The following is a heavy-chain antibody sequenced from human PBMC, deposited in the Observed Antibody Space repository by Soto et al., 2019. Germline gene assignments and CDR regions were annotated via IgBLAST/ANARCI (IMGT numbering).Heavy chain of an antibody. CDR3: ARELYRYSGSSGGPGIAFDI. CDR2: IWYDGSNK. J-gene: IGHJ3*02. Sequence: PGGSLRLSCAASGFTFSSYGMHWVRQAPGKGLEWVAVIWYDGSNKYYADYVKGRFTISRDNSKNTLYLQMNSLRAEDTAAYYCARELYRYSGSSGGPGIAFDIWGQGTMVTVSS. V-gene: IGHV3-33*01. CDR1: GFTFSSYG. D-gene: IGHD1-26*01.